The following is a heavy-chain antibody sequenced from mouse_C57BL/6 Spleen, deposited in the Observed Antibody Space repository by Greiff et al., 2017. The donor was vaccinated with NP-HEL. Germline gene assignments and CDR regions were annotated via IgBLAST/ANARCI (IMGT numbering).Heavy chain of an antibody. CDR3: TTRAYYYGSSYAMDY. J-gene: IGHJ4*01. CDR2: IDPENGDT. Sequence: EVQLQQSGAELVRPGASVKLSCTASGFNIKDDYMHWVKQRPEQGLEWIGWIDPENGDTEYASKFQGKATITADTSSNTAYLQLSSLTSEDTAVYYCTTRAYYYGSSYAMDYGGQGTSVTVSS. CDR1: GFNIKDDY. D-gene: IGHD1-1*01. V-gene: IGHV14-4*01.